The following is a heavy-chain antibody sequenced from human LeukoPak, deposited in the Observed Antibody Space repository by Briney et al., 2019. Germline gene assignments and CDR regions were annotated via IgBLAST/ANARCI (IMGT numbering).Heavy chain of an antibody. V-gene: IGHV3-66*01. CDR1: GLTVSSNF. Sequence: GGSLRLSCAASGLTVSSNFMSWVRQAPGKGLEWVSVIYSGGSTYYADSVKGRFTISRDNSKNTLYLQMNSLRAEDTAVYYCARDISSGYYDAFDIWGQGTMVTVSS. D-gene: IGHD3-22*01. CDR3: ARDISSGYYDAFDI. CDR2: IYSGGST. J-gene: IGHJ3*02.